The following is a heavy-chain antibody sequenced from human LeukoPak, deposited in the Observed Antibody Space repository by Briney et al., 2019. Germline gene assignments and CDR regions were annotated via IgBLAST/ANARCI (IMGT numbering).Heavy chain of an antibody. CDR2: ISAYNGNT. Sequence: GASVKVSCKASGYTFTSYGISWVRQAPGQGLEWMGWISAYNGNTNYAQKLQGRVTMTTDTSTSTAYMELRSLRSDDTAVYYCARDRGYYDSSGYGYYYGMDVWGQGTTVTVSS. CDR1: GYTFTSYG. CDR3: ARDRGYYDSSGYGYYYGMDV. D-gene: IGHD3-22*01. J-gene: IGHJ6*02. V-gene: IGHV1-18*01.